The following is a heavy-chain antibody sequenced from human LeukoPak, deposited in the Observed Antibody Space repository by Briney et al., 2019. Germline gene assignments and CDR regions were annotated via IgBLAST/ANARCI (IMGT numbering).Heavy chain of an antibody. V-gene: IGHV3-20*04. CDR1: GSTFYDHA. CDR3: ARDMLLEDAFDI. J-gene: IGHJ3*02. D-gene: IGHD3-10*02. Sequence: GGSLRLSCEVSGSTFYDHAINWVRQAPGKGLEWVANINWNGGSTVYGDSVKGRFTISRDNTKNSVFLQMHSLRGDDTALYYCARDMLLEDAFDIWGQGTMVIVSS. CDR2: INWNGGST.